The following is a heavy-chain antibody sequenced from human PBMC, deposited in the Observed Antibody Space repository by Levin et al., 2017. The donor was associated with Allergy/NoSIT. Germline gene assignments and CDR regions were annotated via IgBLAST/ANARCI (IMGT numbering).Heavy chain of an antibody. CDR3: ATGDSMVRGVLEEDYFDY. CDR1: GYTLTELS. V-gene: IGHV1-24*01. CDR2: FDPEDGET. Sequence: ASVKVSCKVSGYTLTELSMHWVRQAPGKGLEWMGGFDPEDGETIYAQKFQGRVTMTEDTSTDTAYMELSSLRSEDTAVYYCATGDSMVRGVLEEDYFDYWGQGTLVTVSS. D-gene: IGHD3-10*01. J-gene: IGHJ4*02.